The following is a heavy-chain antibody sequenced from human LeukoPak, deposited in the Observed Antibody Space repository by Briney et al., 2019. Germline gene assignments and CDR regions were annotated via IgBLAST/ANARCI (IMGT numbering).Heavy chain of an antibody. CDR1: GGTFSSYA. Sequence: ASVKVSCKASGGTFSSYAISWVRQAPGQGLEWMGGIIPIFGTANYAQKFQGRVTITTDESTRTAYMELSSLRSEDTAVYYCASAGYCSGGSCYSFDYWGQGTLVTVSS. CDR3: ASAGYCSGGSCYSFDY. CDR2: IIPIFGTA. V-gene: IGHV1-69*05. D-gene: IGHD2-15*01. J-gene: IGHJ4*02.